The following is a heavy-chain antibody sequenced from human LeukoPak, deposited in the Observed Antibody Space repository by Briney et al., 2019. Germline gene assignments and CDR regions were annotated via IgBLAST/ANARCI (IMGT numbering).Heavy chain of an antibody. V-gene: IGHV3-73*01. CDR2: IRSKANSYAT. D-gene: IGHD1-26*01. Sequence: LPGGSLRLSCAASGFTFSGSAMHWVRQASGKGLEWVGRIRSKANSYATAYAASVKGRFTISRDDSKNTAYLQMNSLKTEDTAVYYCTSPAMYSGSYDWFDPWGQGTLVTVSS. J-gene: IGHJ5*02. CDR1: GFTFSGSA. CDR3: TSPAMYSGSYDWFDP.